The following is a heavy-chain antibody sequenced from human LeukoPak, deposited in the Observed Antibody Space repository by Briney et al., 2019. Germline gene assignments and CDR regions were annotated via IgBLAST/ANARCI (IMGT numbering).Heavy chain of an antibody. D-gene: IGHD3-3*01. CDR2: MNPNSGNT. V-gene: IGHV1-8*01. CDR1: GYTFTSYD. Sequence: ASVKVSFKASGYTFTSYDINWVRQATGQGLEWMGWMNPNSGNTGYAQKFQGRVTMTRNTSISTAYMELSSLRSEDTAVYYCARAIYGAFWSGYYLGYYYYYMDVWGKGTTVTVSS. J-gene: IGHJ6*03. CDR3: ARAIYGAFWSGYYLGYYYYYMDV.